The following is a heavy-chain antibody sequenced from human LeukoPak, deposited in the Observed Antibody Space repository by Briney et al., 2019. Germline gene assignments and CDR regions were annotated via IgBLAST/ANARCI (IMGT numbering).Heavy chain of an antibody. CDR2: IYTSGST. CDR1: GGSISSYY. D-gene: IGHD6-13*01. V-gene: IGHV4-4*07. CDR3: ARTYSSSWYGNWFDP. Sequence: SETLSLTCTVPGGSISSYYWSWIRQPAGKGLEWIGRIYTSGSTNYNPSPKSRGTMSVDTSKNQFSLKLSSVTAADTAVYYCARTYSSSWYGNWFDPWGQGTLVTVSS. J-gene: IGHJ5*02.